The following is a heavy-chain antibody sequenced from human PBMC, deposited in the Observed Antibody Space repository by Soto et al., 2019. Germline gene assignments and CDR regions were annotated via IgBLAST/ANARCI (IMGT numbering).Heavy chain of an antibody. Sequence: EVQLVESGGGLVQPGRSLRLSCAASGFTFDDYAMHWVRQAPGKGPEWVSGITWNSGSRGYAESVKGRFTISRDNAKNSLYLQMNTLRTEDTALYYCAKSKGVLEILKTTVTTFWGPFHIWGQGTMVTVSS. CDR3: AKSKGVLEILKTTVTTFWGPFHI. CDR1: GFTFDDYA. D-gene: IGHD4-17*01. J-gene: IGHJ3*02. V-gene: IGHV3-9*01. CDR2: ITWNSGSR.